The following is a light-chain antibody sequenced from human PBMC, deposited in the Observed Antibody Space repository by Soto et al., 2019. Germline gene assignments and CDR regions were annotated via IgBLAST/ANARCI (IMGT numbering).Light chain of an antibody. V-gene: IGLV2-18*02. J-gene: IGLJ1*01. Sequence: QSELNQPPPVFGAPGQSVTISRPGTSRAVGSSNGVSWYQQPPGTAPKLMIYDVSNRPSGVPDRFSGSKSGNTASLTISGLQAEDEADYYCSSYTSSSTYVFGTGTKVTVL. CDR2: DVS. CDR1: SRAVGSSNG. CDR3: SSYTSSSTYV.